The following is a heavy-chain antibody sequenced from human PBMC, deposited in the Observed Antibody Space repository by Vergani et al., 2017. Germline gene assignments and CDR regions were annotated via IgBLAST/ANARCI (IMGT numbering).Heavy chain of an antibody. Sequence: QVQLVQSGAEVKKPGASVKVSCKASGYTFTGYYMHWVRQAPGQGLEWMGWINPNSGGTNYAQKFQGRVTMTRDTSISTAYMELSRLRSDDTAVYYCARDLSSGYYSKGGWFDPWGQGTLVTVSS. CDR1: GYTFTGYY. D-gene: IGHD3-22*01. CDR3: ARDLSSGYYSKGGWFDP. CDR2: INPNSGGT. J-gene: IGHJ5*02. V-gene: IGHV1-2*02.